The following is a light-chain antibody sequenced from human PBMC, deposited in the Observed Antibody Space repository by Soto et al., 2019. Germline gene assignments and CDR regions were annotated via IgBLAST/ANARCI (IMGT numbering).Light chain of an antibody. Sequence: QSALTQPPSASGSPGQSVTISCTGTSSDVGGYNFVSWYLQHPGEAPKLIIYEVTKRPSGVPDRFSDSKSGNTASLTVSGLQTEDEADYYCSSFAGSNNRYVFGTGTKLTVL. V-gene: IGLV2-8*01. CDR3: SSFAGSNNRYV. CDR1: SSDVGGYNF. J-gene: IGLJ1*01. CDR2: EVT.